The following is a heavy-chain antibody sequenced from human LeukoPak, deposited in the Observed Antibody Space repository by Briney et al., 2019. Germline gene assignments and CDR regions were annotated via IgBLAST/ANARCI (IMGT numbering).Heavy chain of an antibody. CDR2: INSDGSST. V-gene: IGHV3-74*01. CDR3: AKDQGITMVRGVTRYYFDY. D-gene: IGHD3-10*01. CDR1: GFTFSSYW. J-gene: IGHJ4*02. Sequence: GGSLRLSCAASGFTFSSYWMHWVRQAPGKGLVWVSRINSDGSSTSYADSVKGRFTISRDNAKNTLYLQMNSLRAEDTAVYYCAKDQGITMVRGVTRYYFDYWGQGTLVTVSS.